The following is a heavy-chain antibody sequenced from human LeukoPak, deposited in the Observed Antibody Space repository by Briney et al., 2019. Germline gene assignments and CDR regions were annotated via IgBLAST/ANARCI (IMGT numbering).Heavy chain of an antibody. CDR2: ISDDETYK. V-gene: IGHV3-30-3*01. Sequence: GRSLRLSCAASGFTFNSYSMHWVRQAPGKGLEWVTAISDDETYKFYADSVKGRFTISRDNSKNTLYLQMNSLRAEDTAVYYCAKAGAVVVVAAKFFDYWGQGTLVTVSS. CDR1: GFTFNSYS. D-gene: IGHD2-15*01. CDR3: AKAGAVVVVAAKFFDY. J-gene: IGHJ4*02.